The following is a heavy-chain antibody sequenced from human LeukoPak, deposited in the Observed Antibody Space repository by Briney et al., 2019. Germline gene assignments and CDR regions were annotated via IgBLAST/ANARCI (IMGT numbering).Heavy chain of an antibody. CDR2: IYYSGST. J-gene: IGHJ6*03. D-gene: IGHD1-1*01. V-gene: IGHV4-59*01. Sequence: PSETLSLTCTVSGGSISSYYWSWIRQPPGKGLEWIGYIYYSGSTNYNPSLKSRVTISVDTSKSQFSLKLSSVTAADTAVYYCARDKSSWKAARYYYYMDVWGKGTTVTVSS. CDR3: ARDKSSWKAARYYYYMDV. CDR1: GGSISSYY.